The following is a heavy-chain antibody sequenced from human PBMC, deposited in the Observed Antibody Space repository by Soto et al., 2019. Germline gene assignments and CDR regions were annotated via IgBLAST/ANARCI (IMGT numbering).Heavy chain of an antibody. CDR3: ARETGGPLYGMDV. J-gene: IGHJ6*02. CDR1: GFPFRSYG. Sequence: GGSLRLSCAVSGFPFRSYGMHWVRQAPGKGLEWVAVIWYDGSNKYYADSVKGRFTISRDDSKNTLYLQLNSLRAEDTAVYYCARETGGPLYGMDVWGQGTTVTVSS. D-gene: IGHD7-27*01. V-gene: IGHV3-33*01. CDR2: IWYDGSNK.